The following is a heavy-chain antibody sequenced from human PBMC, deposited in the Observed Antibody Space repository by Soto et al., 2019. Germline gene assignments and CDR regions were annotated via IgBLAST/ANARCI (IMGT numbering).Heavy chain of an antibody. V-gene: IGHV1-18*01. Sequence: QVQLVQSGAEVKKPGASVKVSCKASGYTFTSYGISWVRQAPGQGLEWMGWISAYNGNTNYAQKLQGRVTMTTDISTSTAYMELRSMRSDDTAVYYCARDGPVWGVTPSLFDYSGQGTLVPVSS. J-gene: IGHJ4*02. CDR2: ISAYNGNT. CDR1: GYTFTSYG. D-gene: IGHD3-10*02. CDR3: ARDGPVWGVTPSLFDY.